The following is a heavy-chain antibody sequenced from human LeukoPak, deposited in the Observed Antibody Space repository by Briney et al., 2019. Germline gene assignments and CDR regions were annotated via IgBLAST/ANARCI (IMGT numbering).Heavy chain of an antibody. CDR1: GYTFTSYY. V-gene: IGHV1-46*01. Sequence: ASVKASCKASGYTFTSYYMHWVRQAPGQGLEWMGIINPSGGSTSYAQKFQGRVTTTRDTSTSTVYMELSSLRSEDTAVYYCARVDKRYSYGYWFDPWGQGTLVTVSS. J-gene: IGHJ5*02. CDR3: ARVDKRYSYGYWFDP. D-gene: IGHD5-18*01. CDR2: INPSGGST.